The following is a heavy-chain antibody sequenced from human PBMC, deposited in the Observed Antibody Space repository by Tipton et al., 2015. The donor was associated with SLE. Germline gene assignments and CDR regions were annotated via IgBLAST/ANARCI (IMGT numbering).Heavy chain of an antibody. CDR2: IYTSGST. J-gene: IGHJ3*01. Sequence: TLSLTCTVSGGSISSGSYCWSWIRQPAGKGLEWIGYIYTSGSTNYNPSLKSRVTISVDTSKNQFSLKLSSVTAADTAVYYCARERSPGIVWGQGTMVTVSS. CDR1: GGSISSGSYC. V-gene: IGHV4-61*09. CDR3: ARERSPGIV.